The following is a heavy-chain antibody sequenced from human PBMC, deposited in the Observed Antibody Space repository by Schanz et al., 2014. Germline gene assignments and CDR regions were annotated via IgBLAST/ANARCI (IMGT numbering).Heavy chain of an antibody. J-gene: IGHJ4*02. V-gene: IGHV7-4-1*02. CDR2: INTNTGNP. CDR3: TTETIAMAGTFSI. Sequence: QVQVVQSGSELKKPGASVKISCKASGYTFTSYGMNWLRQAPGQGLEWMGWINTNTGNPTYAQGFTGRFVFSLDTSVSTAYLQISSLKAEDTAAYYCTTETIAMAGTFSIWGQGTLVTVSS. D-gene: IGHD6-19*01. CDR1: GYTFTSYG.